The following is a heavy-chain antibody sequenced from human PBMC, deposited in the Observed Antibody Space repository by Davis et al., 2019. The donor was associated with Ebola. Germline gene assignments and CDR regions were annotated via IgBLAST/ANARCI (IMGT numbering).Heavy chain of an antibody. CDR2: ISGSAGTT. D-gene: IGHD2-2*01. J-gene: IGHJ4*02. CDR3: AKNIVGVPAAADYFDY. V-gene: IGHV3-23*01. CDR1: GFTFSSYA. Sequence: GESLKISCAASGFTFSSYAMSWVRQAPDKALEWVADISGSAGTTYYADSVKGRFTISRDNSKNTLYLQVNSLRAEDTAVYYCAKNIVGVPAAADYFDYWGQGTLVTVSS.